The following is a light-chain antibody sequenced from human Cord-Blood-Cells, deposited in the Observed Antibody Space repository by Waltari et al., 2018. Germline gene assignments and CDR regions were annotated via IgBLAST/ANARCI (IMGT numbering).Light chain of an antibody. CDR2: WAS. Sequence: DIVMTQSPDSLAVSLGERATINCNSSQSVLYSTNNKNYLAWYQQKPGQPPKLLICWASTRESGVPDRFSGSGSGTDFTLTISSLQAEDVAVYYCQQYYSTWTFGQGTKVEIK. CDR1: QSVLYSTNNKNY. CDR3: QQYYSTWT. V-gene: IGKV4-1*01. J-gene: IGKJ1*01.